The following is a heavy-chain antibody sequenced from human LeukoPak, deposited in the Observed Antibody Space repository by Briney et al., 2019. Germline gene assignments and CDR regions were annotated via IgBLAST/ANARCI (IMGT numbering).Heavy chain of an antibody. V-gene: IGHV4-31*03. CDR2: IYYSGST. CDR3: ASHGSGSYYRYFDL. Sequence: PSETLSLTCTVSGGSISSGGYYWSWIRQHPGKGLEWIGYIYYSGSTYYNPSLKSRVTIPEDTSKNQFSLKLSSVTAADTAVYYCASHGSGSYYRYFDLWGRGTLVTVSS. D-gene: IGHD3-10*01. J-gene: IGHJ2*01. CDR1: GGSISSGGYY.